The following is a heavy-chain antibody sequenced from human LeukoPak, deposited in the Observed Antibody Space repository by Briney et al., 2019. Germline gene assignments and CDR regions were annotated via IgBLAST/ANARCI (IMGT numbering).Heavy chain of an antibody. CDR2: IWYDASNK. Sequence: AGRSLTLSCAASGFTFSSFGMHWVRQAPGKGLEWVAVIWYDASNKYYVDSVKGRFTISRDNSKNTLYLQMNSLRDDDTAVYYCVRGVGVSRFNYLDPWGQGTLAIVSS. D-gene: IGHD1-7*01. J-gene: IGHJ5*02. V-gene: IGHV3-33*01. CDR1: GFTFSSFG. CDR3: VRGVGVSRFNYLDP.